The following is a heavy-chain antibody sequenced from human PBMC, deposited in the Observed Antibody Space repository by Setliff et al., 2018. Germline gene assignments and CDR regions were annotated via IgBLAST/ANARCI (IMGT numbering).Heavy chain of an antibody. CDR3: VRDRTAYSYGLDV. CDR2: MYYSGST. J-gene: IGHJ6*02. Sequence: PSETLSLTCSVSGGSISSGSYYWGWIRQSPGKGLEWIGSMYYSGSTYYNPSLKGRVTLSVDTTKNQFSLKLTSMTAADTAVYFCVRDRTAYSYGLDVWGQGTTVTVSS. V-gene: IGHV4-39*07. D-gene: IGHD5-18*01. CDR1: GGSISSGSYY.